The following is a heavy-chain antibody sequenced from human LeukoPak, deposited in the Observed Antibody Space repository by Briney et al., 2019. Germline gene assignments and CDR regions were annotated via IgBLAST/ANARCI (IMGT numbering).Heavy chain of an antibody. J-gene: IGHJ4*02. CDR2: ITGSSDAI. D-gene: IGHD6-13*01. CDR1: GLTFSTYV. Sequence: GGSLRLSCAASGLTFSTYVMTWVRQAPGKGLEWVSIITGSSDAIHYAGSVKGRFTISRDNSKNTLYLQMNSLRAEDTAIYYCAMGRPNGQQLAAYWGQGTLVTVSS. CDR3: AMGRPNGQQLAAY. V-gene: IGHV3-23*01.